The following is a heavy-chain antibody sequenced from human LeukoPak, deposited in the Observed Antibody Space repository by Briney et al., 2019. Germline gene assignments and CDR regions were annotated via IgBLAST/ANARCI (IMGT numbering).Heavy chain of an antibody. J-gene: IGHJ4*02. CDR2: IYRSGIT. V-gene: IGHV4-4*02. Sequence: SETLSLTCAVSGAXISSYNWWGWVRPSPGKVLEWIGEIYRSGITNYNPSLKSRVTISVDKSKNQFSLKLNSVTAADTAMYYCARGASTVTGYFDYWGQGTLVTVSS. CDR3: ARGASTVTGYFDY. D-gene: IGHD4-17*01. CDR1: GAXISSYNW.